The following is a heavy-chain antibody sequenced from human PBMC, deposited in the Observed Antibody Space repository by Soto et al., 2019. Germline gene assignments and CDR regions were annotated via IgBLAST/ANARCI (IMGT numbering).Heavy chain of an antibody. V-gene: IGHV1-18*01. D-gene: IGHD3-10*01. Sequence: ASVKVSCKASGDTFNFYTINWVRQAPGQGLEWMGWISAYNGNTNYAQKLQGRVTMTTDTSTSTAYMELRSLRSDDTAVYYCARVDWSVVRGVIIRYYYGTDVWGQGTTVTVSS. J-gene: IGHJ6*02. CDR3: ARVDWSVVRGVIIRYYYGTDV. CDR1: GDTFNFYT. CDR2: ISAYNGNT.